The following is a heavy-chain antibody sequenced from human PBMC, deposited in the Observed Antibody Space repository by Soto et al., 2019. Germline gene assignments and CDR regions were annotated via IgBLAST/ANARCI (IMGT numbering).Heavy chain of an antibody. D-gene: IGHD3-10*01. Sequence: GASVKVSCKASGYTFTRYDINWVRQATGQGLEWMGWMNPNSGNTGYAQKFQGRVTMTRNTSISTAYMELSSLRSEDTAVYYCARAGEKPMARPWSKNRNWFDPWGQGTLVTVSS. CDR3: ARAGEKPMARPWSKNRNWFDP. CDR2: MNPNSGNT. CDR1: GYTFTRYD. V-gene: IGHV1-8*01. J-gene: IGHJ5*02.